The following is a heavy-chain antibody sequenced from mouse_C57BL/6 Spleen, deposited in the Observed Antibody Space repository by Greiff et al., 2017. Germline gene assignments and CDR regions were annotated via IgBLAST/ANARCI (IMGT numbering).Heavy chain of an antibody. D-gene: IGHD1-1*01. Sequence: QVQLQQSGPELVKPGASVKISCKASGYAFSSSWMNWVKQRPGKGLEWIGRIYPGDGDTNYNGKFKGKATLTADKSSSTAYMQLSSLTSEDSAVYFCAREEDYYGSSHHYYAMDYWGQGTSVTVSS. CDR3: AREEDYYGSSHHYYAMDY. V-gene: IGHV1-82*01. CDR2: IYPGDGDT. J-gene: IGHJ4*01. CDR1: GYAFSSSW.